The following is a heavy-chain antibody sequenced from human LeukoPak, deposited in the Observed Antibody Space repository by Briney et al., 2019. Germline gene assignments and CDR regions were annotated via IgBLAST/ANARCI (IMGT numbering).Heavy chain of an antibody. D-gene: IGHD6-13*01. CDR3: ARDKIGRRAAAGKNSAFDP. V-gene: IGHV1-18*01. Sequence: ASVKVSCKASGYTFTSYGISWVRQAPGQGLEWMGWISAYNGNTNYAQKLQGRVTMTTDTSTSTAYMELRSLRSDDTAVYYCARDKIGRRAAAGKNSAFDPWGQGTLVTVSS. J-gene: IGHJ5*02. CDR1: GYTFTSYG. CDR2: ISAYNGNT.